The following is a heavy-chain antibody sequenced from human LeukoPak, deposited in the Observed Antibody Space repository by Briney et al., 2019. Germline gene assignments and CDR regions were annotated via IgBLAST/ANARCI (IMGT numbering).Heavy chain of an antibody. V-gene: IGHV4-4*09. Sequence: SETLSLTCTVSVDSISSYYWSWIRQPSGKGLEWIGYIHTGGGTSYIPSLKGRVTISIDTSKNQFSLKLSSVTAADSAVYYCARLTRLSTSPDRYYLDYWGQGTLVTVSS. CDR2: IHTGGGT. CDR1: VDSISSYY. CDR3: ARLTRLSTSPDRYYLDY. D-gene: IGHD6-6*01. J-gene: IGHJ4*02.